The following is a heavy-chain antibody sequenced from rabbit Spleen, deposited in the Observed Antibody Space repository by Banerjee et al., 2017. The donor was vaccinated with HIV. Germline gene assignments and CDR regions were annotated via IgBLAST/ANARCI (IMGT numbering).Heavy chain of an antibody. CDR2: INAGGSS. J-gene: IGHJ3*01. CDR3: ARAIVPWLGLTRLDL. V-gene: IGHV1S64*01. Sequence: QSLVESGGGLVQPEGSLTLTCKASGFDFSSNAMCWVRQSPGKGLEYIGYINAGGSSNYASWVTGRLIISSHNAQNTVDLKMTSLTAADTATYFCARAIVPWLGLTRLDLWGPGTLVTVS. CDR1: GFDFSSNA. D-gene: IGHD4-1*01.